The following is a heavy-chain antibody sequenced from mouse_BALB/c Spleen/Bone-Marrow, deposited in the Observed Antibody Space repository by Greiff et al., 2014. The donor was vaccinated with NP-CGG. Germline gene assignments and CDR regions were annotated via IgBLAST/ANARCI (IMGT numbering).Heavy chain of an antibody. CDR3: SHYCNNVNYAMDY. CDR2: IDPATGNT. J-gene: IGHJ4*01. Sequence: EVQLQESGADLVKPGASVKLSCTASGFSIKDTYMHWVKQRPEQGLEWIGRIDPATGNTKYDPKFQGKATITADTSSNTAYLQLSSLTSEDTAVYYCSHYCNNVNYAMDYWGQGTSVAVSS. V-gene: IGHV14-3*02. CDR1: GFSIKDTY. D-gene: IGHD2-1*01.